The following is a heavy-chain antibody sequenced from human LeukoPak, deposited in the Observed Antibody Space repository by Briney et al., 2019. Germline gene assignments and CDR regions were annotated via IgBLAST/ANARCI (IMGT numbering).Heavy chain of an antibody. CDR1: GFTFRSYA. J-gene: IGHJ4*02. CDR3: AKDRSFGELDALFDY. D-gene: IGHD3-10*01. Sequence: GGSLRLSCAASGFTFRSYAMSWVRQAPGKGLEWVTGMSGSGGSTYYADSVKGRFTISRDNSKNTLYLQMNSLRAEDTAAYYCAKDRSFGELDALFDYWGQGTLVTVSS. V-gene: IGHV3-23*01. CDR2: MSGSGGST.